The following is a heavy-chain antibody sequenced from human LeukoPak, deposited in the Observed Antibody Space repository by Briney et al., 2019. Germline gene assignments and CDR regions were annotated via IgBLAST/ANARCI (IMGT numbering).Heavy chain of an antibody. V-gene: IGHV3-7*01. CDR3: ARVRRIAVAGTFDY. CDR2: IKQDGSEK. Sequence: TGGSLRLSCTASGFTFGDYAMSWFRQAPGKGLEWVANIKQDGSEKYYVDSVKGRFTISRDNAKNSLYLQMNSLRAEDTAVYYCARVRRIAVAGTFDYWGQGTLVTVSS. J-gene: IGHJ4*02. D-gene: IGHD6-19*01. CDR1: GFTFGDYA.